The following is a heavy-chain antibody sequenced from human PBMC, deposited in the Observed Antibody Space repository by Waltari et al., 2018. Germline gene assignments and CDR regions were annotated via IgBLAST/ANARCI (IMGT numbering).Heavy chain of an antibody. CDR1: GYTFTGYY. Sequence: QVQLVQSGAVVKKPGASVKVSCKASGYTFTGYYIHWVRQAPGQGLEWMGWISPNSGDTNYAQKFQGRVTMTRDTSTTTAYMELSRLTSDDTAVFYCARGDFRLSYYYMDVWGKGTTVTVSS. CDR2: ISPNSGDT. D-gene: IGHD3-3*01. J-gene: IGHJ6*03. CDR3: ARGDFRLSYYYMDV. V-gene: IGHV1-2*02.